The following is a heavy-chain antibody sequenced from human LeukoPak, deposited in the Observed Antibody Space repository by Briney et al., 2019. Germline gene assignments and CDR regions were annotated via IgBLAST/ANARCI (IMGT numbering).Heavy chain of an antibody. CDR3: ASGAHYSSSWSYLDY. V-gene: IGHV3-7*01. D-gene: IGHD6-13*01. CDR2: MKQDETEK. CDR1: GFTFSGHW. Sequence: GGSLRLSCAASGFTFSGHWMSWVRQAPGKGLEWVANMKQDETEKYYVDSVKGRFTISRDNAKNSPYLQMNSLRAEDTAVYYCASGAHYSSSWSYLDYWGQGALVTVSS. J-gene: IGHJ4*02.